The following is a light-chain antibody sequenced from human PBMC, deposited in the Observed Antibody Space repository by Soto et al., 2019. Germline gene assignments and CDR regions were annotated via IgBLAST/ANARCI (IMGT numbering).Light chain of an antibody. Sequence: DIQMTQSPASLSASVGDRVTITCQASRDISNYLNWYQQKPGEPPKLLINDASSLEAGVPSRFSGSGSGTDFAFIISSLQPEDIATYYCQQYDSLPLSFGPGTKVEVK. V-gene: IGKV1-33*01. CDR1: RDISNY. CDR2: DAS. CDR3: QQYDSLPLS. J-gene: IGKJ3*01.